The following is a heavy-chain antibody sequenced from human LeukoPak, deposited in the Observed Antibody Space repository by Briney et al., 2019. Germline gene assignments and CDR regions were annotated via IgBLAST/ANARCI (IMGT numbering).Heavy chain of an antibody. V-gene: IGHV1-2*02. J-gene: IGHJ5*02. D-gene: IGHD5-12*01. CDR2: INPNSGGT. CDR1: GYTFTSYG. Sequence: ASVKVSCKASGYTFTSYGINWVRQAPGQGLEWMGWINPNSGGTNYAQKFQGRVTMTRDTSISTAYMELSRLRSDDTAVYYCARSPVALNWFDPWGQGTLVTVSS. CDR3: ARSPVALNWFDP.